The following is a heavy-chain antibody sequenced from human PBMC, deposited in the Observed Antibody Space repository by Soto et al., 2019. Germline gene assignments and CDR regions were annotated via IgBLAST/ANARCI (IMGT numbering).Heavy chain of an antibody. Sequence: QVQLVQSGAEVKKPGSSVKVSCKASGGTFSSYAISWVRQAPGQGLEWMGGIIPIFGTANYAQKFQGRVTITADESTSTAYMELSSLRSEDTAVYYCVRRVEMATIHWYFDLWGRGTLVTVSS. D-gene: IGHD5-12*01. J-gene: IGHJ2*01. V-gene: IGHV1-69*01. CDR3: VRRVEMATIHWYFDL. CDR2: IIPIFGTA. CDR1: GGTFSSYA.